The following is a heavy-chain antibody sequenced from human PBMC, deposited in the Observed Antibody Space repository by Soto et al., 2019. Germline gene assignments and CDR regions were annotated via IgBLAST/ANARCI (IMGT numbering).Heavy chain of an antibody. D-gene: IGHD6-6*01. CDR2: ISSRSYTI. CDR3: ARGGSSSDNGMDV. Sequence: ESGGGLVPPGGSLRLSCAASGFSFSTYSMNWVRQAPGKGLEWVSYISSRSYTIYYIDSVKGRFTISSDNAKSSLYLQMNSLRDEDTAVYYCARGGSSSDNGMDVWGQGTTVTVSS. J-gene: IGHJ6*02. CDR1: GFSFSTYS. V-gene: IGHV3-48*02.